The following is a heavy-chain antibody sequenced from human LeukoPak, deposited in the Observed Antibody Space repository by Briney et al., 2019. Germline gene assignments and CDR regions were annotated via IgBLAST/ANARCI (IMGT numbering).Heavy chain of an antibody. CDR3: ARDQAYYYDSSGPPLDY. CDR2: IYYSGST. D-gene: IGHD3-22*01. Sequence: SETLSLTCTVSGGSISSSNYYWGWIRQPPGKGLEWIGNIYYSGSTNYNPSLKSRVTISVDTSKNQFSLKLSSVTAADTAVYYCARDQAYYYDSSGPPLDYWGQGTLVTVSS. V-gene: IGHV4-39*07. CDR1: GGSISSSNYY. J-gene: IGHJ4*02.